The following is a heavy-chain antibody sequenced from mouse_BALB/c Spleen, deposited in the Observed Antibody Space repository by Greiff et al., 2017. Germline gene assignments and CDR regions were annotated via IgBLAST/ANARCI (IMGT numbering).Heavy chain of an antibody. V-gene: IGHV5-6*01. CDR3: ARQYGNYVSWFAY. CDR1: GFTFSSYG. Sequence: EVQLQESGGDLVKPGGSLKLSCAASGFTFSSYGMSWVRQTPDKRLEWVATISSGGSYTYYPDSVKGRFTISRDNAKNTLYLQMSSLKSEDTAMYYCARQYGNYVSWFAYWGQGTLVTVSA. D-gene: IGHD2-10*02. CDR2: ISSGGSYT. J-gene: IGHJ3*01.